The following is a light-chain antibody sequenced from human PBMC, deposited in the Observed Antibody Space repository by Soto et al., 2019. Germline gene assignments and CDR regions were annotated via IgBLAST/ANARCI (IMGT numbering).Light chain of an antibody. J-gene: IGKJ3*01. V-gene: IGKV1-5*03. CDR1: QSISSW. CDR2: KAS. Sequence: DIQMTQSPSTLSASVGDRVTITCRASQSISSWLAWYQQKPGKAPKLLIYKASSVESGVPSRFSGSGSGTEFILSISSLQPDDFATYYCQQYNSYPFTFGPGTKVDIK. CDR3: QQYNSYPFT.